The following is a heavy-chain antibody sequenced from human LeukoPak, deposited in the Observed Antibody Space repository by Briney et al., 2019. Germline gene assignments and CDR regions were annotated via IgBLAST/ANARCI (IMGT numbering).Heavy chain of an antibody. J-gene: IGHJ5*02. D-gene: IGHD1-26*01. Sequence: SVKVSCKTSGGTFTSYAITWVRQAPGQGLEWMGKIIPISGTTNYAQKFQGRVTFTADESTSTAYMELSSLRSEDTALYYCARKLRLGGNWFNPWGQGTLVTVSS. V-gene: IGHV1-69*15. CDR3: ARKLRLGGNWFNP. CDR1: GGTFTSYA. CDR2: IIPISGTT.